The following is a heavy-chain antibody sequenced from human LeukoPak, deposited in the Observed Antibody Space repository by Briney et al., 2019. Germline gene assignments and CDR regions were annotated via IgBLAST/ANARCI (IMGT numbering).Heavy chain of an antibody. Sequence: PGGSLRLSCAASGFTFSSYTMKWVRQAPGKGLEWVSSISGSSSYINYADSVKGRFTISRDNAKNSLYLQMHSLRAEDTAVYYCARVVWGQLTYYFDYWGQGTLVTVSS. CDR2: ISGSSSYI. V-gene: IGHV3-21*01. CDR3: ARVVWGQLTYYFDY. CDR1: GFTFSSYT. D-gene: IGHD3-16*01. J-gene: IGHJ4*02.